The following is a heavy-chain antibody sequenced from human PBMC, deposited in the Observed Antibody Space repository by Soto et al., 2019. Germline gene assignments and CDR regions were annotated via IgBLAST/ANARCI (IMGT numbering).Heavy chain of an antibody. CDR2: IHYSGNY. Sequence: QVQLQESGPGLVKPSQTLSLTCTVSGGSITSGDSYWTLIRQPPGKGLELIGYIHYSGNYYYNPSLKSRVTISVDTSKNQFSLNLTSVTAADTAVYYCASRPYYDSSGYLGPWGQGTLVTVSS. D-gene: IGHD3-22*01. CDR1: GGSITSGDSY. CDR3: ASRPYYDSSGYLGP. J-gene: IGHJ5*02. V-gene: IGHV4-30-4*01.